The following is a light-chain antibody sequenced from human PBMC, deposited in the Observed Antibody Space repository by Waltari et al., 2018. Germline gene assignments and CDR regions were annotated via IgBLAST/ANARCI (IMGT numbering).Light chain of an antibody. CDR1: SDINVGDFI. CDR2: YSSDSEK. V-gene: IGLV5-37*01. Sequence: QPVLTPPPSSSASPGESARLTCTLPSDINVGDFIIYWYQQKPGIPPRFLLYYSSDSEKAQGSGVPSRFSGSKDASANAGILLISGLQSEDEADYYCMFWPSNVWVFGGGTKLTVL. J-gene: IGLJ3*02. CDR3: MFWPSNVWV.